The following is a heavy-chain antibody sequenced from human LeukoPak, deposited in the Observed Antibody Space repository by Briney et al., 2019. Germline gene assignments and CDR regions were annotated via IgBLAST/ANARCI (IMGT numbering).Heavy chain of an antibody. V-gene: IGHV3-48*03. CDR3: AELGITMIGGV. J-gene: IGHJ6*04. Sequence: SLRLSCAASGFTLSSYEMNWVRHAPGKGLEWVSYISSSGSTIYYADSEKGRFTISRDNAKNSLYLQMNSLRAEDTAVYYCAELGITMIGGVWGKGTTVTISS. CDR2: ISSSGSTI. CDR1: GFTLSSYE. D-gene: IGHD3-10*02.